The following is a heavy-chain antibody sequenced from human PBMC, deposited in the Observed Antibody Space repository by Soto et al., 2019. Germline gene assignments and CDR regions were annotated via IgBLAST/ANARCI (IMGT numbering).Heavy chain of an antibody. V-gene: IGHV1-69*01. CDR3: ARRKERSGPNYFDS. Sequence: QVQLVQSGAEVKKPGSSVEVSCRASGGTFSTYAVIWVRQAPGQGLEWMGRITPIFGTTNHAPKFQGRVTITADESTGTAYMELSSLRSEDTAVYYCARRKERSGPNYFDSWGQGSLVTVSS. J-gene: IGHJ4*02. D-gene: IGHD6-25*01. CDR1: GGTFSTYA. CDR2: ITPIFGTT.